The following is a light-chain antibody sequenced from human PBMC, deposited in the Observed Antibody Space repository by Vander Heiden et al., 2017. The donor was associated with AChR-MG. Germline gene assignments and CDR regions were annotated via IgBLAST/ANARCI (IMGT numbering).Light chain of an antibody. CDR2: DVS. CDR1: SSAIGAYNY. CDR3: SSYTSTSDVVFGVL. Sequence: QSALTQPASVSGSPGQSITISCTGTSSAIGAYNYVSWYQQHPGKAPKLMIYDVSNRPSDVSDRFSGSKSGNTASLTISGLQTEDEADYYCSSYTSTSDVVFGVLFGGGTKLTVL. J-gene: IGLJ2*01. V-gene: IGLV2-14*03.